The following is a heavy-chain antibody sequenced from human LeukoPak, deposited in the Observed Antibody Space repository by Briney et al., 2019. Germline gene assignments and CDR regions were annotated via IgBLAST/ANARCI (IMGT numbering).Heavy chain of an antibody. V-gene: IGHV3-30*02. J-gene: IGHJ4*02. Sequence: PGGSESLLCAASGLTFSFYGMQWVRQAPGKGGEWVAFIWDDGSHEYYADSEKGRFTSSRDNSRDTVYLQMNSLRDEATAVYYCAKDATEYGDSHFDCWGQGTVVTVSS. CDR1: GLTFSFYG. CDR3: AKDATEYGDSHFDC. D-gene: IGHD4-17*01. CDR2: IWDDGSHE.